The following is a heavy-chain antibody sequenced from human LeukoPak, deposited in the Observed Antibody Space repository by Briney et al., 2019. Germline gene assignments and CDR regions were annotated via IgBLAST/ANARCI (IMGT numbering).Heavy chain of an antibody. Sequence: GASVKVSCTASGYTFTGYYMHWVRQAPGQGLEWMGWINPNSGGTNYEQKFQGRVTMTRDTSISTAYMELSRLRSDDTAVYYCARYPSSGWYNFDYWGQGTLVSVSS. V-gene: IGHV1-2*02. CDR3: ARYPSSGWYNFDY. J-gene: IGHJ4*02. CDR1: GYTFTGYY. CDR2: INPNSGGT. D-gene: IGHD6-19*01.